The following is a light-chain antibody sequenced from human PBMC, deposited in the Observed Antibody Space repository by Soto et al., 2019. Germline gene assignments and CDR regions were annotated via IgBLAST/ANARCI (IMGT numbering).Light chain of an antibody. CDR3: VLYMGSGISV. J-gene: IGLJ3*02. CDR1: SGSVSPSYY. CDR2: STN. V-gene: IGLV8-61*01. Sequence: QTVVTQDPSFSVSPGGTVTLTCGLSSGSVSPSYYPSWYQQTPGQAPRTLIHSTNTRSSGVPDRFSGSILGNKAALTITGAQADDESDYYCVLYMGSGISVFGGGTKLTVL.